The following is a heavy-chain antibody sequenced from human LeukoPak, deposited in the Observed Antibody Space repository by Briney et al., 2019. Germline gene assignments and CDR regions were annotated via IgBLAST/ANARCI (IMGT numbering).Heavy chain of an antibody. Sequence: SETLSLTCTVSGGSFEHYFWSWIRQPPGKGLEWIGYVYYGGSTDYSPSLKSRLTISADTSKNQFSLKLSSVTAADTAVYYCASHRRSHGSEYWGQGTLVTVSS. CDR2: VYYGGST. V-gene: IGHV4-59*01. D-gene: IGHD3-10*01. CDR1: GGSFEHYF. J-gene: IGHJ4*02. CDR3: ASHRRSHGSEY.